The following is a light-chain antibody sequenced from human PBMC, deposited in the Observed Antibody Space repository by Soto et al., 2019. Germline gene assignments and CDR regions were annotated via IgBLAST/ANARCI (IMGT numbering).Light chain of an antibody. CDR3: SSYTTSSTRV. Sequence: QSALNQPASVSGSPGQSITISCTGTSSDVGSYNLVSWYQQLPGKAPKLMIYEVSNRPSGVSDRFSGSKSGNTASLTISGLQAEDEADYYCSSYTTSSTRVFGGGTKVTVL. V-gene: IGLV2-14*02. CDR2: EVS. J-gene: IGLJ3*02. CDR1: SSDVGSYNL.